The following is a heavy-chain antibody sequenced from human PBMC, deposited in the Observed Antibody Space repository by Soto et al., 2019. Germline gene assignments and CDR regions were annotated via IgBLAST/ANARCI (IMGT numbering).Heavy chain of an antibody. Sequence: GASVKVSCEASGGTFSSYTISWVRQAPGQGLEWMGRIIPILGIANYAQKFQGRVTITADKSTSTAYMELSSLRSEDTAVYYCARAFGGYDSYWYFDLWGRGTLVTVSS. CDR2: IIPILGIA. V-gene: IGHV1-69*02. J-gene: IGHJ2*01. CDR1: GGTFSSYT. D-gene: IGHD5-12*01. CDR3: ARAFGGYDSYWYFDL.